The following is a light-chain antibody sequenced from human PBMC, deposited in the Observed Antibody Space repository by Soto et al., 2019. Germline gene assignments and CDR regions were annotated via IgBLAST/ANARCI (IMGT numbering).Light chain of an antibody. CDR3: STYTYSSTFHV. CDR1: RSDVGSYNL. V-gene: IGLV2-23*02. Sequence: QSALTQPASVSGYPGQSITISCTGTRSDVGSYNLVSWYQQHPGKAPKLMIYEVSKRPSGVSNRFSGSKSGNTASLIISGLHAEDDADYNSSTYTYSSTFHVSVTSTKVT. J-gene: IGLJ1*01. CDR2: EVS.